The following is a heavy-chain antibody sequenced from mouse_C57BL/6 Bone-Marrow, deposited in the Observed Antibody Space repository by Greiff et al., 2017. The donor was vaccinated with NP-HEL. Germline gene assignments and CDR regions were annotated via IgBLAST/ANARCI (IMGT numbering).Heavy chain of an antibody. CDR2: INPNNGGT. J-gene: IGHJ2*01. D-gene: IGHD1-1*01. Sequence: VQLQQSGPELVKPGASVKISCKASGYTFTDYYMNWVKQSHGKSLEWIGDINPNNGGTSYNQKFKGKATLTVDKSSSTAYMQLRSLTSEDSAVYYCARIIITTVVANIDYGGQGTTLTVSS. CDR1: GYTFTDYY. V-gene: IGHV1-26*01. CDR3: ARIIITTVVANIDY.